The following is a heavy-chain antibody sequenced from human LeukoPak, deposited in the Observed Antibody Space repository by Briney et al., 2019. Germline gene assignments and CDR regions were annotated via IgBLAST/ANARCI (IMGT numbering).Heavy chain of an antibody. Sequence: GGSLRLSCAASGFTFSSYWMSWVRQAPGKGLEWVANIKQDGSEKYYVDSVKGRFTISRDNAKNSLYLQMNSLRAEDTAVYYCARDKHNPGSAFDIWGQGTMLTVSS. D-gene: IGHD5-24*01. CDR1: GFTFSSYW. J-gene: IGHJ3*02. CDR3: ARDKHNPGSAFDI. V-gene: IGHV3-7*01. CDR2: IKQDGSEK.